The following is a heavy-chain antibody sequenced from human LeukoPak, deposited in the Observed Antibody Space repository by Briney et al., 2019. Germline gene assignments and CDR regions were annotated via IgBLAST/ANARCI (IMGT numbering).Heavy chain of an antibody. J-gene: IGHJ3*02. CDR1: EFRFSDHW. Sequence: QPGGSLRLSCAASEFRFSDHWMTWVRQAPGKGLEWVADIKKDGTVKNHVESVRGRFTISRDNAKNSLYLQMNSLRAEDTAVYYCARGSAMVRDAFDMWGQGTMVTVSS. CDR2: IKKDGTVK. CDR3: ARGSAMVRDAFDM. D-gene: IGHD3-10*01. V-gene: IGHV3-7*01.